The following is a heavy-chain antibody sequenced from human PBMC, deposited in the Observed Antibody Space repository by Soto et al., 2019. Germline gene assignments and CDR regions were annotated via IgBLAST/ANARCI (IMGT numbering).Heavy chain of an antibody. V-gene: IGHV5-51*01. CDR2: IYPSDSDI. J-gene: IGHJ4*02. CDR3: VRSGTSSGRFSDY. D-gene: IGHD2-15*01. Sequence: PGESLKISCKGSGYTFTSYWIGWVRQMPGEGLEWIGVIYPSDSDIRYSPSFQGKVTISADKSITTAYLRWSSLKAADTAMYYCVRSGTSSGRFSDYWGQGTLVTVSS. CDR1: GYTFTSYW.